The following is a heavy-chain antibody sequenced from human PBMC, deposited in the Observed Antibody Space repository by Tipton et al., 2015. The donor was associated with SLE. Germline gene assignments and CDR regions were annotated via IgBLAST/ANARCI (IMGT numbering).Heavy chain of an antibody. V-gene: IGHV4-39*07. J-gene: IGHJ4*02. D-gene: IGHD6-19*01. Sequence: LRLSCTVSGVSISSSSYYWGWIRQSPGKGLEWLGSIFVRGTPLYNPSLNSRITISVDTPRNQFSLRLTSMTAADTAVYYCAISPRNIAVPGADYWGQGTLVNVSS. CDR1: GVSISSSSYY. CDR3: AISPRNIAVPGADY. CDR2: IFVRGTP.